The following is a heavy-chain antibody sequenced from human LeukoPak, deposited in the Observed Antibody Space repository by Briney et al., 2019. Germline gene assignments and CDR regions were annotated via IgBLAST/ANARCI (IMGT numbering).Heavy chain of an antibody. D-gene: IGHD3-22*01. J-gene: IGHJ4*02. V-gene: IGHV3-21*01. CDR2: INNVASHI. Sequence: SGGSLRLSCAASGITFTSSTLSWVRQAPGKGLEWVSSINNVASHIYYAASVRGRFTISRDDAKNSLYLQMNSLRVEDTAVYYCARVYYYDTTGYYYWGQGTLVTVSS. CDR3: ARVYYYDTTGYYY. CDR1: GITFTSST.